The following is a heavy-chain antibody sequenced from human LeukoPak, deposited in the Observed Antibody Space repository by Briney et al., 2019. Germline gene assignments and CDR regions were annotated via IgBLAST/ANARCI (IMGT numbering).Heavy chain of an antibody. CDR1: GFTFSNYA. CDR2: ISGSGGST. V-gene: IGHV3-23*01. Sequence: GGSLRLSCAASGFTFSNYAMSWVRQAPGKGLEWVSAISGSGGSTYYADSVKGRFTISRDNSKNTLYLQMNSLRAEDTAVYYCAKDGDGSSWNYYFQHWGQGTLVTVSS. CDR3: AKDGDGSSWNYYFQH. D-gene: IGHD6-13*01. J-gene: IGHJ1*01.